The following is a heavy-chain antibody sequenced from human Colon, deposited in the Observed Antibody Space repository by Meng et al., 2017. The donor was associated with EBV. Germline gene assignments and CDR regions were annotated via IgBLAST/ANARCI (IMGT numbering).Heavy chain of an antibody. CDR1: GGPISRTGTC. J-gene: IGHJ4*02. V-gene: IGHV4-39*01. D-gene: IGHD4-23*01. CDR3: ARHTFSGNPGGIDS. CDR2: QCHADDT. Sequence: QLPLRESGLGLVKPSETLSLTCTVSGGPISRTGTCGGWIRQPPGKGLEWIGSQCHADDTYYNPSLMGRVTISVDTSKNQVSLKLTSVTAADTSIYYCARHTFSGNPGGIDSWGQGILVTVSS.